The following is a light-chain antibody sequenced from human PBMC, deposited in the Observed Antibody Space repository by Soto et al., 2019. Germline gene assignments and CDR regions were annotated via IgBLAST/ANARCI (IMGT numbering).Light chain of an antibody. V-gene: IGKV3-11*02. J-gene: IGKJ4*01. CDR2: DAS. Sequence: EIVVTQSPATLSLSPGERATLSCRTSQSVGSYVAWYQKKPGQAPRLLIYDASNRATGIPARFSGSGSGRDFTLTINSLEPEDFAVYYCQLRSNWPPLTFGGGTKVEIK. CDR1: QSVGSY. CDR3: QLRSNWPPLT.